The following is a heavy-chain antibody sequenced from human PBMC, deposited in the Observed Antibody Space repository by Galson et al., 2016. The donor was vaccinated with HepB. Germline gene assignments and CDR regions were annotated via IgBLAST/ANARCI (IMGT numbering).Heavy chain of an antibody. J-gene: IGHJ4*02. V-gene: IGHV3-7*01. CDR3: VRLRWSRDDPEEDY. Sequence: SLRLSCAASGFSFSTYWMSWVRQAPGKGLEWVANINQGGSAKYYLDSVKGRFTISRDNAEHSVHLQMKSLRVKDTPVYYCVRLRWSRDDPEEDYWGQGTLVTVST. CDR1: GFSFSTYW. CDR2: INQGGSAK. D-gene: IGHD6-13*01.